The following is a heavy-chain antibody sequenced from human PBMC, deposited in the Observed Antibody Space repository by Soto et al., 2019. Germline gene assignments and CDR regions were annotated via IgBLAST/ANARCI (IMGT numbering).Heavy chain of an antibody. CDR1: GYTFTSYD. D-gene: IGHD2-2*01. CDR3: ARGEYCSTTSCRDYGMDV. Sequence: ASVKVSCKASGYTFTSYDINWVRQATGQGLEWMGWMNPNSGNTGYAQKFQGRITMTRNTSISTAYMELSSMRSEDTAVYYCARGEYCSTTSCRDYGMDVWGQGTTVTVS. CDR2: MNPNSGNT. V-gene: IGHV1-8*01. J-gene: IGHJ6*02.